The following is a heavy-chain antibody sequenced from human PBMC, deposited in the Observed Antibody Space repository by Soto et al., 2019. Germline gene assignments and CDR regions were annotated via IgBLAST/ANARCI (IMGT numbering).Heavy chain of an antibody. CDR2: ISSSSTYM. CDR1: GLTFSGYS. CDR3: ARDSYGSGSYSVY. Sequence: GGSLRLSCAASGLTFSGYSFNWFRQAPGKGLEWVSSISSSSTYMYYSDSVKGRFTISRDNARNSLFLQMNSLRAEDTAVYYCARDSYGSGSYSVYWGQGTLVTVSS. D-gene: IGHD3-10*01. J-gene: IGHJ4*02. V-gene: IGHV3-21*01.